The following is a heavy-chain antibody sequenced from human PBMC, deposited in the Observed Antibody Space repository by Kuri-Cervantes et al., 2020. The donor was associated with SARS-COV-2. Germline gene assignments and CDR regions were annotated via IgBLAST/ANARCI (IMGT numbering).Heavy chain of an antibody. CDR2: ISYEGKKQ. D-gene: IGHD6-13*01. CDR1: GFTFKNFG. J-gene: IGHJ6*02. V-gene: IGHV3-30*03. CDR3: ARDSPDSSSWYYYYYGMDV. Sequence: GESLKISCVASGFTFKNFGMHWVRQAPGKGLEWVAVISYEGKKQYYGDSVKGRFTISRDSSTNTLYLQMNSLSREDTAVYYCARDSPDSSSWYYYYYGMDVWGQGTTVTVSS.